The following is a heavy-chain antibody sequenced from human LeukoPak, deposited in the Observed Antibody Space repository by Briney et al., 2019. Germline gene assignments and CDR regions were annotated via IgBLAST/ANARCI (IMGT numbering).Heavy chain of an antibody. V-gene: IGHV3-48*04. CDR3: ARGRSSTSLLVSY. CDR2: ISSSSSTI. J-gene: IGHJ4*02. CDR1: GFTFSSYS. D-gene: IGHD2-2*01. Sequence: GGSLRLSCAASGFTFSSYSMNWVRQAPGKGLEWVSYISSSSSTIYYADSVKGRFTISRDNAKNSLYLQMNSLRAEDTAVYYCARGRSSTSLLVSYWGQGTLVTVSS.